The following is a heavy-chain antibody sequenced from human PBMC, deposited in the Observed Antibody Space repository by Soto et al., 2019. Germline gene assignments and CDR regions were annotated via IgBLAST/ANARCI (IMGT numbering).Heavy chain of an antibody. CDR3: ARAGSLYSGSYRWGYYFDY. D-gene: IGHD1-26*01. CDR1: GFTFSSYS. Sequence: GGSLRLSCAASGFTFSSYSMNWVRQAPGKGLEWVSSISSSSSYIYYADSVKGRFTISRDNAKNSLYLQMNSLRAEDTAVYYCARAGSLYSGSYRWGYYFDYWGQGTLVTVSS. J-gene: IGHJ4*02. V-gene: IGHV3-21*01. CDR2: ISSSSSYI.